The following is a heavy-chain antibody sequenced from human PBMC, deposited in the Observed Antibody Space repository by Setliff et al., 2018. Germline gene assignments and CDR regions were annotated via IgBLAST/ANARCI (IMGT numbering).Heavy chain of an antibody. CDR1: GGSINSYH. J-gene: IGHJ6*02. CDR3: ARVTPDYYYYYGMDV. Sequence: SETLSLTCTVSGGSINSYHWNWIRQPPGKGLERIGFVGYNGNTHYNPSLNSRVTISVDTSKNQFSLKMTSVSAADTAMYYCARVTPDYYYYYGMDVWGQGTTVTVSS. V-gene: IGHV4-59*01. CDR2: VGYNGNT.